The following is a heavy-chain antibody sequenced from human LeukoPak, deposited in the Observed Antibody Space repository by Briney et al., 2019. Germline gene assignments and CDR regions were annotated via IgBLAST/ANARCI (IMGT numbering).Heavy chain of an antibody. CDR1: GYTFTVYY. CDR3: ARAIALYCSSTSCLFDY. J-gene: IGHJ4*02. V-gene: IGHV1-2*02. CDR2: INPNSGGR. Sequence: ASVKVSCKASGYTFTVYYIYWVRQAPGQGLEWMAWINPNSGGRYYAQNFYVRITLTRDTSISTAYMELSRLRSDDTAIYYCARAIALYCSSTSCLFDYWGQGTLVTVSS. D-gene: IGHD2-2*01.